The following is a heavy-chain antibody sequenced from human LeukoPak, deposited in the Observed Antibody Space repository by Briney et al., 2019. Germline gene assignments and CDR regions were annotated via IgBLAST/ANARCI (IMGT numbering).Heavy chain of an antibody. D-gene: IGHD4-17*01. J-gene: IGHJ4*02. CDR3: AKTYGPGFDY. CDR2: ISSSGTTI. V-gene: IGHV3-48*02. Sequence: PGGSLRLSCAASGFTFSSNSMNWVRQAPGKGLECVSYISSSGTTIYYVDSVKGRFTISRDNAKHSLYLQMNSLRDEDTAVYYCAKTYGPGFDYWGQGALVTVSS. CDR1: GFTFSSNS.